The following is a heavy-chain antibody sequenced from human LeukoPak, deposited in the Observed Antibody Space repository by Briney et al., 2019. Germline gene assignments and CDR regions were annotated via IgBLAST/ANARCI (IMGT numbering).Heavy chain of an antibody. CDR1: GFTFSSYA. CDR2: ISGSGGST. D-gene: IGHD3-3*01. CDR3: AKVLSPSYYDFWSGYPLDY. V-gene: IGHV3-23*01. J-gene: IGHJ4*02. Sequence: PGGSLRLSCAASGFTFSSYAMSWVRPAPGKGLEWVSAISGSGGSTDYADSVKGRFTISRDNSKNTLYLQMNSLRAEDTAVYYCAKVLSPSYYDFWSGYPLDYWGQGTLVTVSS.